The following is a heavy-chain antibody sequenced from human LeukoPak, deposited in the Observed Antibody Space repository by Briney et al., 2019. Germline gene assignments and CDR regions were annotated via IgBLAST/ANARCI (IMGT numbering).Heavy chain of an antibody. CDR2: ILYDGSNK. CDR1: GFTFSSYA. V-gene: IGHV3-30*04. J-gene: IGHJ4*02. Sequence: GGSLRLSCAASGFTFSSYAMHWVRQAPGKGLEWVAVILYDGSNKYYADSVKGRFTISRDNSKNTLYLQMNSLRAEDTAVYYCAKVPSSELERFDYWGQGTLVTVSS. D-gene: IGHD1-1*01. CDR3: AKVPSSELERFDY.